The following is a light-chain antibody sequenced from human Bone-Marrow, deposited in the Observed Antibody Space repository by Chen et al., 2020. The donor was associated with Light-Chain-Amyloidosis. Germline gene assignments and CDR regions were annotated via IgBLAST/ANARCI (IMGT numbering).Light chain of an antibody. Sequence: NFMLTQPHSVSESPGKTVIISCTRSSGSIATNYVQWYQQRPGSSPTTVIYEDDQRPSGVPDRFSGSIEGSSTSSSLSISGLEAEDEADYYCQSYQGSSQGVFGGGTKLTVL. CDR1: SGSIATNY. CDR2: EDD. J-gene: IGLJ3*02. V-gene: IGLV6-57*01. CDR3: QSYQGSSQGV.